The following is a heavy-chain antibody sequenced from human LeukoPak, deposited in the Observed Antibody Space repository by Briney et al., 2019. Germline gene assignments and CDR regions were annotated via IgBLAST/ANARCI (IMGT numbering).Heavy chain of an antibody. V-gene: IGHV3-21*01. Sequence: GGSLRLSCAASGFTFSSYTMKWVRQAPGKGLEWVSSISSRSSYMYYADSVKARFTISRDNAESSLYLQMNSLRAEDTAVYYCARNTWFGEGIDAFDIWGQGTMVTVSS. CDR1: GFTFSSYT. CDR3: ARNTWFGEGIDAFDI. D-gene: IGHD3-10*01. J-gene: IGHJ3*02. CDR2: ISSRSSYM.